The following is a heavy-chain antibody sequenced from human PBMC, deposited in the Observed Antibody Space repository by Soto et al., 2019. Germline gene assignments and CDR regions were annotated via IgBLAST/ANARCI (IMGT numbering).Heavy chain of an antibody. J-gene: IGHJ6*02. D-gene: IGHD3-10*01. CDR1: GFTFSSYG. CDR2: ISYDGSNK. Sequence: QVQLVESGGGVVQPGRSLRLSCAASGFTFSSYGMHWVRQAPGKGLEWVAVISYDGSNKYYADSVKGRFTISRDNSKNTLYLQMNSLRAEDTAVYYCAKVHSVRGDYYYGMDVWGQGTTVTVSS. V-gene: IGHV3-30*18. CDR3: AKVHSVRGDYYYGMDV.